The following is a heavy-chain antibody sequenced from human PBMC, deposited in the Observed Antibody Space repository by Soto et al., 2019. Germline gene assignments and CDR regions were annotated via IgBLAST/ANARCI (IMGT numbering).Heavy chain of an antibody. CDR1: GGSFSGYY. Sequence: QVQLQQWGAGPLRPLETLSLTCGESGGSFSGYYWAWIRQSPGKGLEWIGEINDRGSINYNPSLKSRVSISVDTSQNHYSLNVRSVTAADTGVYYGARESHDILTGPPWVWYFDLWGRGTLVTVSS. CDR3: ARESHDILTGPPWVWYFDL. D-gene: IGHD3-9*01. J-gene: IGHJ2*01. CDR2: INDRGSI. V-gene: IGHV4-34*01.